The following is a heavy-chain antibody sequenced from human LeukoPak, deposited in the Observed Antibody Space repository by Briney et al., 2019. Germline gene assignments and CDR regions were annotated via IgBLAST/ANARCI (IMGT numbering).Heavy chain of an antibody. V-gene: IGHV5-51*01. CDR1: GYSFTSYW. CDR2: IYPGDSDT. CDR3: ARHPLVLLWFGELLEPREFDY. J-gene: IGHJ4*02. Sequence: GESLKISCKGSGYSFTSYWIGWVRQMPGKGLEWMGIIYPGDSDTRYSPSFQGQVTISADKSISTAYLQWSSLKASDTAMYYCARHPLVLLWFGELLEPREFDYWGQGTLVTVSS. D-gene: IGHD3-10*01.